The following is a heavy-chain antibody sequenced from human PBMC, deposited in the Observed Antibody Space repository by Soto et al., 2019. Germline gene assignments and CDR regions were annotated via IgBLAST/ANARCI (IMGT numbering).Heavy chain of an antibody. V-gene: IGHV4-34*01. CDR3: ARGLYYFDY. Sequence: QVQLQQWGAGLLKSSETLSLTCAVYGGSFSGYYWSWIRQPPGKGLEWIGEINHSGSTNYNPSLKSRVTISVDTSNNQFSLELSSVTAADTAVYYCARGLYYFDYWGQGTLVTVSS. CDR1: GGSFSGYY. CDR2: INHSGST. J-gene: IGHJ4*02.